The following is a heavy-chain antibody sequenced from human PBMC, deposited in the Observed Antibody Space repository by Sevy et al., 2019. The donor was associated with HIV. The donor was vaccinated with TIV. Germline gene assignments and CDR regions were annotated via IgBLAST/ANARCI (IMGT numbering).Heavy chain of an antibody. V-gene: IGHV3-48*03. CDR1: GFTFSGYE. Sequence: GGSLRLSCAASGFTFSGYEMNWVHQAPGKGLEWVSYISGGGNTIYYANSVKGRFTISRDNAKNSLYLQMNSLRAEDTAVYYCARELVASGPAFDYWGQGSLVTVSS. J-gene: IGHJ4*02. CDR2: ISGGGNTI. D-gene: IGHD3-3*02. CDR3: ARELVASGPAFDY.